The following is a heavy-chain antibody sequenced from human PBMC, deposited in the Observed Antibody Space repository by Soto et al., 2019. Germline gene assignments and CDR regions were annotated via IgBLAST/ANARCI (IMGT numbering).Heavy chain of an antibody. V-gene: IGHV3-30*04. CDR1: GFIFSSYS. CDR2: ISYDGSNK. D-gene: IGHD5-18*01. J-gene: IGHJ4*02. Sequence: QVQLVESGGGVVQPGRSLRLSCAASGFIFSSYSIHWVRQAPGKGLEWVAVISYDGSNKYYADSVKGRFTISRDNSKNTMYLQMNSLRAEDTAVYYCARHAPWIQLWSTFDYWGQGTLVTVSS. CDR3: ARHAPWIQLWSTFDY.